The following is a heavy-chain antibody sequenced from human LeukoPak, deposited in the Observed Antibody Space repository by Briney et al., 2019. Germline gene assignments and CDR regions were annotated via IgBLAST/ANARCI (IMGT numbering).Heavy chain of an antibody. CDR3: ARGWLAETTVVTPYNY. V-gene: IGHV1-69*13. J-gene: IGHJ4*02. CDR1: GGTFSNYA. Sequence: SVKVSCKGSGGTFSNYAINWVRQAPGQGLEWMGGIIPMFGTAHSAQKFQGRVTITADESTSTAYMELSSLRSEDTAVYYCARGWLAETTVVTPYNYWGQGTPVTVSS. D-gene: IGHD4-23*01. CDR2: IIPMFGTA.